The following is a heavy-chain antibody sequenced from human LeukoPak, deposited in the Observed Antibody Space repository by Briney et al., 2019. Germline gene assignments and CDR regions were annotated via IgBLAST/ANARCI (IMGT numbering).Heavy chain of an antibody. V-gene: IGHV3-30*04. CDR2: VFYDGSIQ. CDR1: GFTFSNYA. J-gene: IGHJ4*02. Sequence: GGSLRLSCAASGFTFSNYAMHWVRQPPGKGLEWVAVVFYDGSIQYYADSVKGRFTISRDNSKNTLYLQMNSLRAEDTAVYYCAKIIAAAGYFDYWGQGTLVTVSS. CDR3: AKIIAAAGYFDY. D-gene: IGHD6-13*01.